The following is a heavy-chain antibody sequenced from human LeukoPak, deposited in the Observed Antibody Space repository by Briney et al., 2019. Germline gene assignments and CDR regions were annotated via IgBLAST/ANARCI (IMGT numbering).Heavy chain of an antibody. CDR3: AKVFIDMVSPTHYFDY. V-gene: IGHV3-30*18. J-gene: IGHJ4*02. CDR1: VFTFSRYG. Sequence: GGSLRLSCAASVFTFSRYGMHWVRQAPGKGLEWVAVISYDGSNKYYADSVKGRFTISRDNSKNAVYLQMNSLRAEDTAVYYCAKVFIDMVSPTHYFDYWGQGTLVTVSS. CDR2: ISYDGSNK. D-gene: IGHD3-10*01.